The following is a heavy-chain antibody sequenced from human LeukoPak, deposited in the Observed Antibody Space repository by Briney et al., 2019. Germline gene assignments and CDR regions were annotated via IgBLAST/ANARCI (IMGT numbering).Heavy chain of an antibody. CDR1: GFTFSSYA. CDR2: ISYDGDNK. J-gene: IGHJ3*02. Sequence: GGSLRLSCAASGFTFSSYAMHWVRQAPGKGLEWVAVISYDGDNKFYADSVKGRFTISRDNSKNKLYLQMNSLRVEDTAVYYCAREGPGYAFDIWGQGTMVTVSS. V-gene: IGHV3-30-3*01. CDR3: AREGPGYAFDI. D-gene: IGHD3-10*01.